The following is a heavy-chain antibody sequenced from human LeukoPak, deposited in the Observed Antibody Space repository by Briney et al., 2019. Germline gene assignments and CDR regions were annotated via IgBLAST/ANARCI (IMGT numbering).Heavy chain of an antibody. V-gene: IGHV3-30-3*01. CDR1: GFTFSSYA. Sequence: PGGSLRLSCAASGFTFSSYAMPWVRQAPGKGLEWVAVISYDGSNKYYADSVKGRFTISRDNSKNTLYLQMNSLRAEDTAVYYCARDAGDYGDYWGQGTLVTVSS. CDR3: ARDAGDYGDY. J-gene: IGHJ4*02. CDR2: ISYDGSNK.